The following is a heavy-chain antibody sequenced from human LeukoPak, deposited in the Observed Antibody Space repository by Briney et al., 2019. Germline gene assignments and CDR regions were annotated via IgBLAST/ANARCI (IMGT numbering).Heavy chain of an antibody. Sequence: ASVKVSCKASGYTFSNYDINWVRQATGQGLEWMGWMIPNSGNTGYAQRFQGRVTMTRNTPISTAYMELSSLRFEDTAVYYCAITVAGPKVTPIDYWGQGTLITVSS. V-gene: IGHV1-8*01. J-gene: IGHJ4*02. CDR1: GYTFSNYD. CDR2: MIPNSGNT. CDR3: AITVAGPKVTPIDY. D-gene: IGHD6-19*01.